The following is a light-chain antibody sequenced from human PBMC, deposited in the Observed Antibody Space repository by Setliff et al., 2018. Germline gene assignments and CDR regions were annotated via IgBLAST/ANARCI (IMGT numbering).Light chain of an antibody. J-gene: IGLJ1*01. Sequence: QSVLTQPPSASWSPGQSVTISCTGTSSDVGGYNYVSWYQQHPGKAPKLMIYEVSKRPSGVPDRFSGSKSGNTASLTVSGLQAEDEADYYCSSYAGSNTPYVFGTGTKGTVL. CDR1: SSDVGGYNY. V-gene: IGLV2-8*01. CDR3: SSYAGSNTPYV. CDR2: EVS.